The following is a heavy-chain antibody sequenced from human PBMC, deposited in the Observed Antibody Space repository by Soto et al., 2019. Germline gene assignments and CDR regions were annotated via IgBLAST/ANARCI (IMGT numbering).Heavy chain of an antibody. CDR3: AKDYCSGGSCYVFDY. Sequence: EVQLLESGGGLVQPGGSLRLSCAASGFTFSSYAVSWVRQAPGKGLEWVSAISGSGGSTYYADSVKGRFTISRDNSKNTLYLQMNSLRAEDTAVYYCAKDYCSGGSCYVFDYWGQGTLVTVSS. D-gene: IGHD2-15*01. CDR1: GFTFSSYA. J-gene: IGHJ4*02. V-gene: IGHV3-23*01. CDR2: ISGSGGST.